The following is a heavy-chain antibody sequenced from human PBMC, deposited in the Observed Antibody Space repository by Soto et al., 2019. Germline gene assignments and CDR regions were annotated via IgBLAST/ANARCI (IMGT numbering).Heavy chain of an antibody. CDR2: IYYSGTA. J-gene: IGHJ5*02. CDR3: ARLGAYYQSLDP. CDR1: GGSLSPNY. V-gene: IGHV4-59*08. D-gene: IGHD3-22*01. Sequence: QVQLQESGPGLVKPSETLSLTCTVSGGSLSPNYWTWIRQPPGKGLEWIAYIYYSGTATYNPSLSSRVAISLDMSKSQISLTLSSVTAADTAVYYCARLGAYYQSLDPWGQGTLVTVSS.